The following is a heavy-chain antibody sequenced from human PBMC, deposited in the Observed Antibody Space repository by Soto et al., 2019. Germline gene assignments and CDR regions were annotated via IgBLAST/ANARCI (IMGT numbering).Heavy chain of an antibody. D-gene: IGHD2-15*01. J-gene: IGHJ3*02. CDR1: GGSISSYY. V-gene: IGHV4-59*01. CDR3: AREPRRIDAFDI. CDR2: IYYSGST. Sequence: QVQLQESGPGLVKPSETLSLTCTVSGGSISSYYWSWIRQPPGKGLEWIGYIYYSGSTNYNPSLKSRVTISVDTSKNQFSLKLSSVTDADTAVYYCAREPRRIDAFDIWGQGTMVTVSS.